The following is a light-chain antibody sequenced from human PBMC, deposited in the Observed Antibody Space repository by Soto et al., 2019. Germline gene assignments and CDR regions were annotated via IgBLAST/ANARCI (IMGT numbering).Light chain of an antibody. CDR3: QQYGSSLFS. Sequence: EIVLTQSPATLSVSPGERVSLSCRASQSVDINLAWYQQKPGQAPRLPIYDASNRATGIPDRFSGSGSGTDFTLTISRLEPEDFAVYYCQQYGSSLFSFGPGTKWIS. CDR1: QSVDIN. J-gene: IGKJ3*01. CDR2: DAS. V-gene: IGKV3-20*01.